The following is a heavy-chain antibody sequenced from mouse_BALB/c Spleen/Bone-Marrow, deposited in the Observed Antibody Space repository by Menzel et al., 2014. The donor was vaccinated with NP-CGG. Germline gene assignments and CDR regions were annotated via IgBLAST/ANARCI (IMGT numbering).Heavy chain of an antibody. D-gene: IGHD1-1*01. CDR2: IYPGDGDT. CDR3: AGRDGSTYYYAMDY. CDR1: GYAFSNYW. V-gene: IGHV1-80*01. Sequence: VMLVESGAELVRPGSSVKISCKASGYAFSNYWMNWVKQRPGQGLEWIGQIYPGDGDTNYNGKFKGKATLTADKSSSTAYMQLSSLTSEDSAVYFCAGRDGSTYYYAMDYWGQGTSVTVSS. J-gene: IGHJ4*01.